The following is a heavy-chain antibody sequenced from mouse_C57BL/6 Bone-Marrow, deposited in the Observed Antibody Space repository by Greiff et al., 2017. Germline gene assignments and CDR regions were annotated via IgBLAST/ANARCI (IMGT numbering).Heavy chain of an antibody. V-gene: IGHV1-72*01. CDR2: IDPNSGGT. Sequence: VQLQQPGAELVKPGASVLLSCQASGYTFPSYWMHWVKQRPGRGLEWIGRIDPNSGGTKYNEKFKIKATLTVDKPSSTASCRLSLLTLEDSADYYCARPAGNCFAYWGQGTLVTVSA. CDR3: ARPAGNCFAY. CDR1: GYTFPSYW. J-gene: IGHJ3*01.